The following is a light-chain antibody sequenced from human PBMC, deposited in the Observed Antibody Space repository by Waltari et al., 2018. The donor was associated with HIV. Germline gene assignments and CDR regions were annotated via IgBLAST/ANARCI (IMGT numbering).Light chain of an antibody. J-gene: IGLJ3*02. CDR3: CTFSGRSSTWV. CDR1: DVETYDL. CDR2: EVT. Sequence: QSALTQPASVSGSPGQSITVSCTGDVETYDLVSWYQVHPGRAPKLIIHEVTKRPSGGSSRFPPSKSGNTASLTIAGLEAEDESLYYGCTFSGRSSTWVFGGGTHVTVL. V-gene: IGLV2-23*02.